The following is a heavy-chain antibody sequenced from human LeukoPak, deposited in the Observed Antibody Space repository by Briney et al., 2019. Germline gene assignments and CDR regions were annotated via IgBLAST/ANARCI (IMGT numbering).Heavy chain of an antibody. CDR2: INSDGSST. J-gene: IGHJ4*02. Sequence: PGGSLRLSCAASGFTFSSYWMHWVRQALGKGLVWVSRINSDGSSTSYADSVKGRFTISRDNAKNTLYLQMNSLRAEDTAVYYCARGLDYGGLIDYWGQGTLVTVSS. CDR1: GFTFSSYW. V-gene: IGHV3-74*01. D-gene: IGHD4-23*01. CDR3: ARGLDYGGLIDY.